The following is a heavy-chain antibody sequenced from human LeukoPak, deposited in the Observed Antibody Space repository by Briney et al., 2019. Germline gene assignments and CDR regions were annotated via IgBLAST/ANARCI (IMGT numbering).Heavy chain of an antibody. CDR1: GGSFSGYY. V-gene: IGHV4-34*01. Sequence: SETLSLTCAVYGGSFSGYYWSWIRQPPGKGLEWIGEINHSGSTNYNPSLKSRVTISVDTSKNQFSPKLSSVTAADTAVYYCARAAITGTSFDYWGQGTLVTVSS. J-gene: IGHJ4*02. CDR2: INHSGST. CDR3: ARAAITGTSFDY. D-gene: IGHD1-20*01.